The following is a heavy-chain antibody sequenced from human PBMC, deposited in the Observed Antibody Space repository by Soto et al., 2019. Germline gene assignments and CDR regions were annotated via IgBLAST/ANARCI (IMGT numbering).Heavy chain of an antibody. CDR2: IRSKAYGGTT. D-gene: IGHD3-22*01. V-gene: IGHV3-49*03. CDR3: TRDTSYYDSSGSLF. J-gene: IGHJ4*02. Sequence: GGSLRLSCTASGFTFGDYAMSWFRQAPWKGLEWVGFIRSKAYGGTTEYAASVKGRFTISRDDSKSIAYLQMNSLKTEDTAVYYCTRDTSYYDSSGSLFWGQGTLVTVSS. CDR1: GFTFGDYA.